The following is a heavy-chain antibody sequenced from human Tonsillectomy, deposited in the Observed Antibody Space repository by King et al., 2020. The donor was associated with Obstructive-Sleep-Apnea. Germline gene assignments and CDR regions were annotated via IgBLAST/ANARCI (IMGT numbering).Heavy chain of an antibody. CDR2: IYYSGST. V-gene: IGHV4-31*03. Sequence: VQLQESGPGLVKPSQNLSLTCTVSGGSISSGGYYWSWIRQHPGKGLEWIGYIYYSGSTYYNPSLKSRVTISVDTSKNQFSLKLSSVTAADTAVYYCARLGGGRIAAAGTGDYWGQGTLVTVSS. D-gene: IGHD6-13*01. CDR1: GGSISSGGYY. CDR3: ARLGGGRIAAAGTGDY. J-gene: IGHJ4*02.